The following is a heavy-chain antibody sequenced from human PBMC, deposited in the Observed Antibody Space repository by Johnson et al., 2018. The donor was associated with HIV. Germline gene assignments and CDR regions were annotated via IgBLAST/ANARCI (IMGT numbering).Heavy chain of an antibody. J-gene: IGHJ3*02. CDR1: GFTFSSYA. V-gene: IGHV3-23*04. CDR2: ISGSGGST. CDR3: AKVRCGGDCLDAFDI. Sequence: MLLVESGGGVVQPGRSLRLSCAASGFTFSSYAMSWVRQAPGKGLEWVSAISGSGGSTYYADSVKGRFTISRDNSKNTLYLQMNSLRAEDTAVYYCAKVRCGGDCLDAFDIWGQGTMVTVSS. D-gene: IGHD2-21*02.